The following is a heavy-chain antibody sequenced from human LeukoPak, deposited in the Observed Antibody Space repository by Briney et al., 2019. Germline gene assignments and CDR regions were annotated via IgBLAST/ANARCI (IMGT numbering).Heavy chain of an antibody. CDR2: TYYRSRWFN. J-gene: IGHJ4*02. CDR1: GDSVSSNSAA. CDR3: AREADKIGFDFDF. V-gene: IGHV6-1*01. Sequence: SQTLSLTCDISGDSVSSNSAAWNWIRQSRSRGLEWLGRTYYRSRWFNDYAISVKSRITIHPDTSKNPFSLHLDSITPEDTAVYYCAREADKIGFDFDFWGQGTLVSVSS. D-gene: IGHD2-15*01.